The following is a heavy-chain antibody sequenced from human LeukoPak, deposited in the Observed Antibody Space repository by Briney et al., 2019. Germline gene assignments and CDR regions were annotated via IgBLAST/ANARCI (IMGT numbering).Heavy chain of an antibody. CDR1: GGSFSGYY. CDR3: ARGGRGITGTPRRYAFDP. J-gene: IGHJ5*02. Sequence: PSETLSLTCAVYGGSFSGYYWSWIRQPPGKGLEWIGEINHSGSTNYNPSLKSRVTISVDTSKNQFSLKLSSVTAADTAVYYCARGGRGITGTPRRYAFDPWGQGTPVTVSS. V-gene: IGHV4-34*01. CDR2: INHSGST. D-gene: IGHD1-20*01.